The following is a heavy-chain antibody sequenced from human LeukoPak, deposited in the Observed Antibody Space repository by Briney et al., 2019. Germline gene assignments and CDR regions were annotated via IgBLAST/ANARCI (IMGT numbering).Heavy chain of an antibody. J-gene: IGHJ5*02. CDR1: GFTFSSYW. Sequence: TGGSLRLSCAASGFTFSSYWMSWVRQAPGKGLEWVANIKKDGSEKYYVDSVKGRFTISRDNAKNSLSLQMNSLRVEDTAVYYCARDHGSGSYWEGFDPWGRGTLVTVSS. V-gene: IGHV3-7*01. CDR3: ARDHGSGSYWEGFDP. D-gene: IGHD3-10*01. CDR2: IKKDGSEK.